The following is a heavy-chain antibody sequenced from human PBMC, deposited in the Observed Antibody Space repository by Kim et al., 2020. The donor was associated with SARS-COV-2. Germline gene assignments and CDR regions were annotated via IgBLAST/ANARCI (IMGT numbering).Heavy chain of an antibody. V-gene: IGHV5-10-1*01. CDR3: ARTPRITIFGVVYAE. J-gene: IGHJ4*02. Sequence: GESLKISCKGSGYSFTSYWISWVRQMPGKGLEWMGRIDPSDSYTNYSPSFQGHVTISADKSISTAYLQWSSLKASDTAMYYCARTPRITIFGVVYAEWGQGTLVTVSS. D-gene: IGHD3-3*01. CDR1: GYSFTSYW. CDR2: IDPSDSYT.